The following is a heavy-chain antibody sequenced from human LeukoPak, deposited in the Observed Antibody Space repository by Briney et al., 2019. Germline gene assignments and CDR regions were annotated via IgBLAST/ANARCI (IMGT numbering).Heavy chain of an antibody. D-gene: IGHD3-9*01. V-gene: IGHV1-18*01. CDR2: ISAYNGNT. CDR1: GYTFTSYG. Sequence: ASVKVSCKASGYTFTSYGISWVRQAPGQGLEWMGWISAYNGNTNYAQKLQGRVTMTTDTSMSTAYMELRSLRSDDTAVYYCARDALNVLRYFDWLDTTSYYFDYWGQGTLVTVSS. CDR3: ARDALNVLRYFDWLDTTSYYFDY. J-gene: IGHJ4*02.